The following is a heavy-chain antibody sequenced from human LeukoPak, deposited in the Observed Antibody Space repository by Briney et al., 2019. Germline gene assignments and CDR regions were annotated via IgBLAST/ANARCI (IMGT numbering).Heavy chain of an antibody. J-gene: IGHJ5*02. CDR2: ISPYDNDT. CDR1: RYTLTNYG. V-gene: IGHV1-18*01. CDR3: VRDYFCSGGTCDDCFDP. D-gene: IGHD2-15*01. Sequence: GARVNVSRTASRYTLTNYGISWVRRAPGPGLKGRAWISPYDNDTTYAKKFRGRRTMTTDTSTSTAYMELRSLGSDDTAVYYCVRDYFCSGGTCDDCFDPWGQGTLVTVSS.